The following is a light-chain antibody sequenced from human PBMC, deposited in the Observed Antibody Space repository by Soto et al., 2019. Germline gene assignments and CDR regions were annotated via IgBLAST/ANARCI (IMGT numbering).Light chain of an antibody. CDR2: GAS. V-gene: IGKV3-20*01. CDR3: QQYNNWPPWT. CDR1: QSVSSSY. Sequence: EIVLMQSPGPLSLSPGERATLSCRAIQSVSSSYLAWYQQKPGQAPRLLIYGASSRATGIPDRFSGSGSGTDFTLTIISLQSEDFAVYYCQQYNNWPPWTFGQGTKVDI. J-gene: IGKJ1*01.